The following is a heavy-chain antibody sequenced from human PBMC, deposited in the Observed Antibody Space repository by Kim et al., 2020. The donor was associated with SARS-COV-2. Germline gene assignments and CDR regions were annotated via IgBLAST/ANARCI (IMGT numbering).Heavy chain of an antibody. J-gene: IGHJ4*02. D-gene: IGHD6-19*01. V-gene: IGHV1-3*01. Sequence: TTYSQEFQGRVTITRDTSASTAYMELSSLRSEDTAVYYCASSIAVAFFDYWGQGTLVTVSS. CDR3: ASSIAVAFFDY. CDR2: T.